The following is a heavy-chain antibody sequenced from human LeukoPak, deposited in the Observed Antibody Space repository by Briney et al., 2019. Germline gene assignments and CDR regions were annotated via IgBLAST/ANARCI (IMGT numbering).Heavy chain of an antibody. CDR1: GGSFSGYY. D-gene: IGHD3-3*01. J-gene: IGHJ4*02. V-gene: IGHV4-34*01. Sequence: SETLSLTCAVYGGSFSGYYWSWIRQPPGKGLEWIGEINHSGSTNYNPSLKSRVTISVDTSKNQFSLKLSSVTAADTAVYYCARTPFGVVRLMWYFDYWGQGTLVTVSS. CDR3: ARTPFGVVRLMWYFDY. CDR2: INHSGST.